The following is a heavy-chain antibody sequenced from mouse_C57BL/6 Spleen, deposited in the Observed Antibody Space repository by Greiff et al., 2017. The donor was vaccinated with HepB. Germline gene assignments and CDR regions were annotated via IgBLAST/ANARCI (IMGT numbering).Heavy chain of an antibody. CDR1: GYSFTGYY. D-gene: IGHD1-1*01. J-gene: IGHJ4*01. CDR2: INPSTGGT. Sequence: VQLQQSGPELVKPGASVKISCKASGYSFTGYYMNWVKQSPEKSLEWIGEINPSTGGTTYNQKFKAKATLTVDKSSSTAYMQLKSLTSEDSAVYYCARGRYGVYWGQGTSVTVSS. CDR3: ARGRYGVY. V-gene: IGHV1-42*01.